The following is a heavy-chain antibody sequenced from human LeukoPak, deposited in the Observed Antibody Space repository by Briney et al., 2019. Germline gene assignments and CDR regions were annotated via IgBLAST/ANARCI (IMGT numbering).Heavy chain of an antibody. V-gene: IGHV3-23*01. CDR1: GFTFSSYW. CDR2: ISGSGGST. J-gene: IGHJ4*02. Sequence: GGSLRLSCAASGFTFSSYWMSWVRQAPGKGLEWVSAISGSGGSTYYADSVKGRFTISRDNSKNTLYLQMNSLRAEDTAVYYCAKGNAVVVVAAADYWGQGTLVTVSS. D-gene: IGHD2-15*01. CDR3: AKGNAVVVVAAADY.